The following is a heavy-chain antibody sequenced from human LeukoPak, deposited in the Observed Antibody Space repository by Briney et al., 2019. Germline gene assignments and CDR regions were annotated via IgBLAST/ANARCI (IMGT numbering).Heavy chain of an antibody. CDR3: ARGDYYGSGSYYSAYYYGMDV. V-gene: IGHV3-66*02. Sequence: GGSLRLSCPASGFTVISNYMGWVRQPPGKGLEWVAVIYTGGSTYYEDSVKGRLTISRDNYKNTLYLQMNSLRTEDTAVYYCARGDYYGSGSYYSAYYYGMDVWGQGTTVTVSS. CDR1: GFTVISNY. J-gene: IGHJ6*02. CDR2: IYTGGST. D-gene: IGHD3-10*01.